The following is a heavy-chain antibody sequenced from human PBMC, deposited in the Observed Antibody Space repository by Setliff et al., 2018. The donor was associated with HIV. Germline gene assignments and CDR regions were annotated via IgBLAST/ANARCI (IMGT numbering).Heavy chain of an antibody. J-gene: IGHJ4*02. V-gene: IGHV1-18*01. CDR2: IYPNTGGT. D-gene: IGHD4-17*01. Sequence: ASVKVSCKASGGTSSSYGISWVRQAPGQGLEWMGWIYPNTGGTNYAQKFQGRVTMTTDTSTSTAYMELSRLRSDDTALYYCARSTTADWGQGTMVTVSS. CDR3: ARSTTAD. CDR1: GGTSSSYG.